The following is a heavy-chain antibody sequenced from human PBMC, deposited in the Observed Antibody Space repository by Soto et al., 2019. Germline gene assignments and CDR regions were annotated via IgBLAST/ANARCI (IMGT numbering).Heavy chain of an antibody. V-gene: IGHV3-11*01. CDR1: GFTFSDYY. CDR3: ARDADSYGSGSYYHNWFDP. D-gene: IGHD3-10*01. J-gene: IGHJ5*02. CDR2: ISSSGSTI. Sequence: GGSLRLSCAASGFTFSDYYMSWIRQAPGKGLEWVSYISSSGSTIYYADSVKGRFTISRDNAKNSLYLQMNSLRAEDTAVYYCARDADSYGSGSYYHNWFDPWGQGTLVTVSS.